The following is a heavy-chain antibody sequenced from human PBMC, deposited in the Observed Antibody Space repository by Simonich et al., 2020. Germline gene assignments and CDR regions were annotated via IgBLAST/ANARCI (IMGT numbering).Heavy chain of an antibody. CDR2: IYYSGST. CDR1: GDSISSYY. D-gene: IGHD2-15*01. V-gene: IGHV4-59*01. CDR3: ARGGLYFDY. Sequence: QVQLQESGPGLVKPSATLSLPCTVSGDSISSYYWSWIRQPPGKGLEWIGYIYYSGSTNYNPSLKSRVTISVDTSKNQFSLKLSSVTAADTAVYYCARGGLYFDYWGQGTLVTVSS. J-gene: IGHJ4*02.